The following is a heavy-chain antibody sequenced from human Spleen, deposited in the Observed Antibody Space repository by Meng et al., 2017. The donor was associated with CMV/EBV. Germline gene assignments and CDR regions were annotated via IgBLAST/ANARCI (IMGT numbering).Heavy chain of an antibody. CDR3: ARAPTTQRWEIDY. Sequence: GGSRRLSCAASGFRSSSFWMTWVRQAPGKGLELVANIKHDGSEEYYVDSVKDRFTISRDNANNSLYLQMNSLRAEDTAVYYCARAPTTQRWEIDYWGQGTLVTVSS. J-gene: IGHJ4*02. CDR2: IKHDGSEE. D-gene: IGHD1-26*01. V-gene: IGHV3-7*01. CDR1: GFRSSSFW.